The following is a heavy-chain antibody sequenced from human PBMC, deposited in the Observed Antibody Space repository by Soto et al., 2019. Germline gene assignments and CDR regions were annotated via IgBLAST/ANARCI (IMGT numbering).Heavy chain of an antibody. Sequence: ASVKVSCKASGFTFTSSAMQWVRQARGQRLEWIGWIVVGSGNTNYAQKFQERVTITRDMSTSTAYMELSSLRSEDTAVYYCARAPTVTGNYYYYYYMDVWGKGTTVTVSS. CDR2: IVVGSGNT. V-gene: IGHV1-58*02. J-gene: IGHJ6*03. CDR1: GFTFTSSA. D-gene: IGHD4-4*01. CDR3: ARAPTVTGNYYYYYYMDV.